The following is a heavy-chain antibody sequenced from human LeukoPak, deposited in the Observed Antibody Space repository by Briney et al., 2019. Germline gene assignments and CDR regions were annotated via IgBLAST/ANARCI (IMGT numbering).Heavy chain of an antibody. CDR2: IYSNGIT. D-gene: IGHD4-17*01. V-gene: IGHV4-39*07. CDR3: ARAGVEGYGDYVVRD. Sequence: SETLSLSCTVSGGSISTTAHYWGWIRQPPGKGLEWIASIYSNGITYYSSSLKSRVTTFLDTSKNQFSLKLSSVTAADTAVYYCARAGVEGYGDYVVRDWGQGTLVTVSS. CDR1: GGSISTTAHY. J-gene: IGHJ4*02.